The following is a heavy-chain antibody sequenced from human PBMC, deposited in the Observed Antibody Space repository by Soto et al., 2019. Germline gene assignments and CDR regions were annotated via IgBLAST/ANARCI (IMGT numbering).Heavy chain of an antibody. V-gene: IGHV3-7*03. CDR1: GFTFSYYW. CDR3: ARGYYYDSSGYHDY. J-gene: IGHJ4*02. CDR2: IKQAGSEK. Sequence: LRLSCAASGFTFSYYWMTWVRQAPGKGLEWVANIKQAGSEKYYVDSVKGRFTISTDSAKNSLYLQMNSLRAEDTAVYYCARGYYYDSSGYHDYWGKGTLVTVSS. D-gene: IGHD3-22*01.